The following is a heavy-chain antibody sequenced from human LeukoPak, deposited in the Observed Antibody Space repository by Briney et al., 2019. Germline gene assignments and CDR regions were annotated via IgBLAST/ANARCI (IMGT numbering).Heavy chain of an antibody. Sequence: SGGSLRLSXAAXGFTVXXXXXXXXXQXPGXXXXXXXFXXSGXSTYYADXVXXXXXXSXXXXKNTLCLQMNSLRAEDTAVYYCARPPSVNGDYAHFDYWGQGTLVTVSS. CDR2: XXSGXST. V-gene: IGHV3-66*04. D-gene: IGHD4-17*01. CDR1: GFTVXXXX. J-gene: IGHJ4*02. CDR3: ARPPSVNGDYAHFDY.